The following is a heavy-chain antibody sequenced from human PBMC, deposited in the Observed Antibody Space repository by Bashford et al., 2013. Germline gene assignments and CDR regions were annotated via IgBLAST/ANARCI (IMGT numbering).Heavy chain of an antibody. CDR3: ARTYYDFWSGSRGAFDI. CDR2: IYPGDSDT. CDR1: GYSFTSYW. D-gene: IGHD3-3*01. Sequence: GESLKISCKGSGYSFTSYWIGWVRQMPGKGLEWMGIIYPGDSDTRYSPSFQGQVTISADKSISTAYLQWSSLKASDTAMYYCARTYYDFWSGSRGAFDIWGQGTMVTVSS. J-gene: IGHJ3*02. V-gene: IGHV5-51*01.